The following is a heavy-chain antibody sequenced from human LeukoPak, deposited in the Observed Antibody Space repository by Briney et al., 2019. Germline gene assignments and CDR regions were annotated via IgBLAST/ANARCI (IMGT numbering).Heavy chain of an antibody. CDR1: GYTFTSYG. CDR3: ARAHNSGYSSGWYYFDY. CDR2: IIPIFGTA. D-gene: IGHD6-19*01. Sequence: SVKVSCKASGYTFTSYGISWVRQAPGQGLEWMGRIIPIFGTANYAQKFQGRVTITTDESTSTAYMELSSLRSEDTAVYYCARAHNSGYSSGWYYFDYWGQGTLVTVSS. J-gene: IGHJ4*02. V-gene: IGHV1-69*05.